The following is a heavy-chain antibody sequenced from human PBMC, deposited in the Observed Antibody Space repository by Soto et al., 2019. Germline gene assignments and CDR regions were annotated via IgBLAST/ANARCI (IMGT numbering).Heavy chain of an antibody. CDR1: GFTFDDYA. D-gene: IGHD4-17*01. Sequence: SLRLSCAASGFTFDDYAMHWVRQAPGKGLEWVSGISWNSGSIGYADSVKGRFTISRDNAKNSLYLQMNSLRAEDTALYYCAKAIYGDYVVYYFDYWGQGTLVTVSS. J-gene: IGHJ4*02. CDR2: ISWNSGSI. CDR3: AKAIYGDYVVYYFDY. V-gene: IGHV3-9*01.